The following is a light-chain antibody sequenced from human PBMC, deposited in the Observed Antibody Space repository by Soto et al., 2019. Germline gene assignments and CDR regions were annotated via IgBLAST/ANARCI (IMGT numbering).Light chain of an antibody. CDR2: DVS. CDR1: SSDIGDSNY. CDR3: SSFRSSSTACV. J-gene: IGLJ1*01. V-gene: IGLV2-14*03. Sequence: QSALTQPASVSGSPGQSITISCTGTSSDIGDSNYVSWYQQHPGKAPKLVIYDVSNRPSGVSNRFSGSKSANTASLTISGLQAEDEADYYCSSFRSSSTACVFGTGXKVTVL.